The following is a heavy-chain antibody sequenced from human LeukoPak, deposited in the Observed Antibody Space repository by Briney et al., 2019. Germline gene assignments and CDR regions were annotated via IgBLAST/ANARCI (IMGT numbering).Heavy chain of an antibody. D-gene: IGHD2-2*01. CDR3: ASVSLRYCSSTSCYGGFVY. CDR2: IYTSGST. CDR1: GGSISSYY. J-gene: IGHJ4*02. V-gene: IGHV4-4*07. Sequence: SETLSLTCTVSGGSISSYYWSWIRQPAGKGLEWIGRIYTSGSTNYNPSLKSRVTMSVDTSKNQFSLKLSSVTAADTAVYYCASVSLRYCSSTSCYGGFVYWGQGTLVTVSS.